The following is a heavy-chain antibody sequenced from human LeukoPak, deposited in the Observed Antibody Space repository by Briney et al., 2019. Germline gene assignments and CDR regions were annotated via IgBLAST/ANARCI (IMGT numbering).Heavy chain of an antibody. Sequence: QPGGTLRLSCAASGFTFDDYAMHWVRQAPGKGLEWVTGLSWNSGSIGYADSVKGRITISRDNAKNSLYLQMNSLRAEDTALYYCAKDRGLYFRYYYYMDVWGKGTTVTVSS. J-gene: IGHJ6*03. CDR3: AKDRGLYFRYYYYMDV. CDR1: GFTFDDYA. D-gene: IGHD3-9*01. V-gene: IGHV3-9*01. CDR2: LSWNSGSI.